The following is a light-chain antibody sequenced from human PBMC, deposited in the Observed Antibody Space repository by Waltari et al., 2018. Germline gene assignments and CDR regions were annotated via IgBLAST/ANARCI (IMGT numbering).Light chain of an antibody. J-gene: IGLJ2*01. V-gene: IGLV1-44*01. CDR3: IAWDDSLNGAV. Sequence: QSVLTQPPSASGTPGQRVTISCSGSSSNVGSHRVNWYQQFPGTAPKLLIYGNDQRPSGVPGRFSGSKSGTSASLAISGLQSEDEADYYCIAWDDSLNGAVFGGGTKLTVL. CDR2: GND. CDR1: SSNVGSHR.